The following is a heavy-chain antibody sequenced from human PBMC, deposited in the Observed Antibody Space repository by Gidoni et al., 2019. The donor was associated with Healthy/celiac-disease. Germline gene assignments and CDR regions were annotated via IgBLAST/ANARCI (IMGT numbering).Heavy chain of an antibody. V-gene: IGHV3-53*01. D-gene: IGHD3-22*01. Sequence: EVQLVESGGGLIQPGGYLRLSCAASGFTVSSSYMSWVRQAPGKGLEWVSVIYSGGSTYYADSVKGRFTISRDNSKNTLYLQMNSLRAEDTAVYYCARGSGLDYYDSSGYYGYWGQGTLVTVSS. J-gene: IGHJ4*02. CDR1: GFTVSSSY. CDR2: IYSGGST. CDR3: ARGSGLDYYDSSGYYGY.